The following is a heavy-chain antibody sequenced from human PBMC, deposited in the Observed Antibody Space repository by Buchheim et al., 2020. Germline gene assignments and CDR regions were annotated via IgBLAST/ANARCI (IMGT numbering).Heavy chain of an antibody. V-gene: IGHV3-30-3*01. D-gene: IGHD5-18*01. J-gene: IGHJ6*02. Sequence: QVQLVESGGGVVQPGRSLRLSCAASGFTFSSYAMHWVRQAPGKGLEWVAVISYDGSNKYYADSVKGRFTISRDNSKNTLYLQMNSLRAEDTAVYYCARDRGYGKYYYCGMDVWGQGTT. CDR1: GFTFSSYA. CDR2: ISYDGSNK. CDR3: ARDRGYGKYYYCGMDV.